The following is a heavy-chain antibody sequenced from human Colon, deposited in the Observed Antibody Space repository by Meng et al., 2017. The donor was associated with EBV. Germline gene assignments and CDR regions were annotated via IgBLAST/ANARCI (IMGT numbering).Heavy chain of an antibody. CDR3: AKVGAYCGSDSYQPR. J-gene: IGHJ4*02. Sequence: HVPQQGAGPRLVTPTGTRICTCAGSVGHRSRSNWGSRVRQPPRKWLAWKRENDHSCSTNYNPSLKNRFTISVDESKNQFSRRLNSLTAADTAVYYCAKVGAYCGSDSYQPRWGQGTLVTVSS. D-gene: IGHD2-21*02. CDR2: NDHSCST. V-gene: IGHV4-4*02. CDR1: VGHRSRSNW.